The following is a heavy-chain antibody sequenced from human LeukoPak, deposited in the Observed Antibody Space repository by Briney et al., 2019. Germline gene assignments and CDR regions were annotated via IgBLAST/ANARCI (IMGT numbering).Heavy chain of an antibody. D-gene: IGHD3-9*01. CDR2: IWYDGSNK. V-gene: IGHV3-33*01. Sequence: GGSLRLSCAASGFTFSSYGMHWVRQAPGKGLEWVAVIWYDGSNKYYAGSVKGRFTISRDNSKNTLYLQMNSLRAEDTAVNYCARAILTGYYVAYYYYYYGMDVWGKGTTVTVSS. J-gene: IGHJ6*04. CDR3: ARAILTGYYVAYYYYYYGMDV. CDR1: GFTFSSYG.